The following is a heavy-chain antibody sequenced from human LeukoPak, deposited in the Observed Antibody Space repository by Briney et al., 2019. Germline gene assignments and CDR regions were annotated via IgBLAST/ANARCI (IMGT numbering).Heavy chain of an antibody. CDR3: ARDRGYSSFDY. V-gene: IGHV3-7*01. D-gene: IGHD6-19*01. J-gene: IGHJ4*02. Sequence: GGSLRLSCAVSGLTFSDHYMNWVRQAPGKGLEWVASINPDGSEKYSVDSVKGRFTISRDNAKNSLYLQMDSLRAEDTAVYYCARDRGYSSFDYWGQGTLVTVSS. CDR1: GLTFSDHY. CDR2: INPDGSEK.